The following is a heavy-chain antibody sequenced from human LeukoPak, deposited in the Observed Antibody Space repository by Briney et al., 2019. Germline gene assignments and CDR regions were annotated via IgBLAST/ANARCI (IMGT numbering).Heavy chain of an antibody. D-gene: IGHD6-13*01. V-gene: IGHV4-59*05. CDR1: GGSISSYY. CDR2: IYYSGST. CDR3: ARRRDSSSWYEEDY. J-gene: IGHJ4*02. Sequence: PSETLSLTCTVSGGSISSYYWSWIRQPPGKGLEWIGSIYYSGSTYYNPSLKSRVTISGDTSKNQLSLKLSSVTAADTAVYYCARRRDSSSWYEEDYWGQGTLVTVSS.